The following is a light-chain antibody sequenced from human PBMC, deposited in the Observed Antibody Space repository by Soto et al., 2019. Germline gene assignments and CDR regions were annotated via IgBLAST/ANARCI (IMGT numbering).Light chain of an antibody. J-gene: IGLJ2*01. CDR2: MNN. Sequence: QSVLTQPPSASGTPGQRVTISYSGSSSNIGSNYVYWYQQLPGTAPKLLIYMNNQRPSGVPDRFSGSKSGTSASLAISGLRSEDEADYYCAAWDDSLSGPVVFGGGTKLTVL. V-gene: IGLV1-47*01. CDR1: SSNIGSNY. CDR3: AAWDDSLSGPVV.